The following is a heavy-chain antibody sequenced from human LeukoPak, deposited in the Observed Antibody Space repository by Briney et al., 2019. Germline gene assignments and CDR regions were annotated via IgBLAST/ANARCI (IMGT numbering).Heavy chain of an antibody. CDR3: ARDRGYYGSGSYRSTGWFDP. D-gene: IGHD3-10*01. CDR1: GGSISSSSYY. J-gene: IGHJ5*02. CDR2: IYYSGST. Sequence: SETLSLTCTVSGGSISSSSYYWGWIRQPPGKGLEWIGSIYYSGSTYYNPSLKSRVTISVDTSKNQFSLKLSSVTAADTAVYYCARDRGYYGSGSYRSTGWFDPWGQGTLVTVSS. V-gene: IGHV4-39*07.